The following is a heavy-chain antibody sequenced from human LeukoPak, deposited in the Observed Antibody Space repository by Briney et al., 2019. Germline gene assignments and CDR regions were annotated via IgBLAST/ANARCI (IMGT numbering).Heavy chain of an antibody. CDR1: GFTFSNFW. J-gene: IGHJ4*02. V-gene: IGHV3-7*01. D-gene: IGHD7-27*01. CDR2: IKPDGSEK. CDR3: VRHINWGFDY. Sequence: PGGSLRLSCAPSGFTFSNFWMSWVRQAPGKGLEWVANIKPDGSEKYHADSVKGRFTISRDNAKNSLYLQMNSLRAEDTAVYYCVRHINWGFDYWGQGTPVTVSS.